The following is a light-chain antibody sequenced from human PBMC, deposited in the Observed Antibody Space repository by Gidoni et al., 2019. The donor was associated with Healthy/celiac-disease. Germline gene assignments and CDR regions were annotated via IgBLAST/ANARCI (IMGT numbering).Light chain of an antibody. V-gene: IGKV1-39*01. CDR3: QQSYSSPLT. J-gene: IGKJ4*01. CDR1: QSISSY. CDR2: ADS. Sequence: DIQMTQSPSSLSASVGDRVTITCRASQSISSYLTWYQQKPGKAPKLLIYADSSLPSGVPSRFSGSGSGTDFTLTISSLHPEDFAPYYCQQSYSSPLTFXGXTKVEIK.